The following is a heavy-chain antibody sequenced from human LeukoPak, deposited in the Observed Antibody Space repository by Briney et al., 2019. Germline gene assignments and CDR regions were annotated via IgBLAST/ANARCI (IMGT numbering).Heavy chain of an antibody. CDR1: GFTLRNYW. CDR3: VRDNDAWAFDI. CDR2: IKTDGSWT. V-gene: IGHV3-74*01. J-gene: IGHJ3*02. D-gene: IGHD1-1*01. Sequence: GGSLRLSCSASGFTLRNYWMHWVRQVPGRGLVWVARIKTDGSWTNYADSVQGRFTISRDNAKNTVYLEMNSLRAEDTAIYYCVRDNDAWAFDIWGQGTMVTVSS.